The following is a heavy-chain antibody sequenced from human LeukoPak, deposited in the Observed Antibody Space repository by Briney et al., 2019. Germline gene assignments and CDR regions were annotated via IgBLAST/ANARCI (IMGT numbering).Heavy chain of an antibody. J-gene: IGHJ6*03. CDR1: GGSISSSSYY. CDR3: ARVRGWEGSRSYYFYYMDV. V-gene: IGHV4-39*07. D-gene: IGHD1-26*01. CDR2: IYYSGST. Sequence: SETLSLTCTVSGGSISSSSYYWGWIRQPPGKGLEWIGSIYYSGSTYYNPSLKSRVTISVDTSKNQFSLKLTSVTAADTAMYYCARVRGWEGSRSYYFYYMDVWGKGTTVTVSS.